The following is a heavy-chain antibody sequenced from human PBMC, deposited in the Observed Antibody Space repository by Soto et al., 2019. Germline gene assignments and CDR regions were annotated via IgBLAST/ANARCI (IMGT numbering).Heavy chain of an antibody. CDR2: IRSKAYGGTT. CDR1: GFTFGDYA. J-gene: IGHJ4*02. D-gene: IGHD1-26*01. CDR3: TRDGIAMGATIHFDY. Sequence: GGSLRLSCTASGFTFGDYAMSWFRQAPGKGLEWVGFIRSKAYGGTTEYAASVKGRFTISRDDSKSIAYLQMNSLKTEDTAVYYCTRDGIAMGATIHFDYWGQGTLVTVSS. V-gene: IGHV3-49*03.